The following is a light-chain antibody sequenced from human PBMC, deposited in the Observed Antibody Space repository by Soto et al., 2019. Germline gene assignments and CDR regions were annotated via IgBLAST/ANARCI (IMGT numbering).Light chain of an antibody. CDR2: VAS. CDR3: QQYINWPRT. V-gene: IGKV3-15*01. J-gene: IGKJ2*01. CDR1: QSVSSN. Sequence: EIVMTQSPATLPVSPGETATLSCRASQSVSSNLAWYQQKPGQAPRLLIYVASTRATGIPARFTGSGSGTEFTLTISSLQSEDFAVYYCQQYINWPRTFGQGTKLEIK.